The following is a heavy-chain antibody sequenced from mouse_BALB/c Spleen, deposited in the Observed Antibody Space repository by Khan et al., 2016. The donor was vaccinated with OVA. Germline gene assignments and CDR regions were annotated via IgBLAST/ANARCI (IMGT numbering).Heavy chain of an antibody. V-gene: IGHV5-17*02. D-gene: IGHD2-4*01. CDR3: TIAPGAYDYDTSWYFDV. Sequence: EVELVESGGGLVQPGGSRKLSCAASGFTFSNFGMHWVRLAPEKGLEWVAYITSGSSPIYYADAVKGRFTISRDNPKNTLFLQMTSLRSEDTAMYYCTIAPGAYDYDTSWYFDVWGAGTTVTVSS. J-gene: IGHJ1*01. CDR1: GFTFSNFG. CDR2: ITSGSSPI.